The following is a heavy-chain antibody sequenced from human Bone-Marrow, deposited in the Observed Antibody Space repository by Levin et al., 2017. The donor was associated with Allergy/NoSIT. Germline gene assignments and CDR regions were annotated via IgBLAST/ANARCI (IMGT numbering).Heavy chain of an antibody. V-gene: IGHV4-39*07. CDR3: AREFCSGGSCYRNWYFDL. Sequence: SETLSLTCTVSGGSISSISSSTFYWGWIRRPPGKGLEWIGSIYYGGSTYYNPSLKSRVTISVESSVDTSKNQFSLRLNSVTAADPAVYYCAREFCSGGSCYRNWYFDLWGRGTLVSVSS. CDR2: IYYGGST. J-gene: IGHJ2*01. D-gene: IGHD2-15*01. CDR1: GGSISSISSSTFY.